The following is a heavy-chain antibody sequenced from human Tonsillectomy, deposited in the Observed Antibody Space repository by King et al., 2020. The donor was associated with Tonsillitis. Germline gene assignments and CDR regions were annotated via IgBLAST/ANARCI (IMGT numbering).Heavy chain of an antibody. CDR3: ARSDSSGYYRFDY. D-gene: IGHD3-22*01. V-gene: IGHV4-59*01. CDR1: GGSISSYY. Sequence: QLQESGPGLVKPSETLSLTCTVSGGSISSYYWSWIRQPPGKGLEWIGYIYYSGSTNYTPPLKSRVSISVDTSKNQFSLKLSSVTAADTAVYFCARSDSSGYYRFDYWGQGTLVTVSS. J-gene: IGHJ4*02. CDR2: IYYSGST.